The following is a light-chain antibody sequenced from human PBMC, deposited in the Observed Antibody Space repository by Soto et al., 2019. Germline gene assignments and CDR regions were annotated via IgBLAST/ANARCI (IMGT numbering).Light chain of an antibody. J-gene: IGKJ5*01. V-gene: IGKV3-11*01. CDR3: QQRNVGTPIP. CDR1: QSIHTS. Sequence: VLPQSPDPLSLSPGERATLSQGASQSIHTSLAWYQQKSGKPPRLVIYDSTLRANGVPDRFGGSRSGTEFTLTTNSLEPADFAVYYCQQRNVGTPIPVGQGTRLEI. CDR2: DST.